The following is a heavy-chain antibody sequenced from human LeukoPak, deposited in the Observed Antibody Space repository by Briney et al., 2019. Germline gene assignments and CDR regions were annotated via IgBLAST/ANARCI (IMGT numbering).Heavy chain of an antibody. J-gene: IGHJ4*02. CDR2: IIPIFGTA. CDR3: ARLAYDSSGYCVY. V-gene: IGHV1-69*13. CDR1: GGTFSSYA. D-gene: IGHD3-22*01. Sequence: GASVKVSCKASGGTFSSYAISWVRQAPGQGLEWMGGIIPIFGTANYAQKFQGRVTITADESTSTAYMELRSLRSDDTAVYYCARLAYDSSGYCVYWGQGTLVTVSS.